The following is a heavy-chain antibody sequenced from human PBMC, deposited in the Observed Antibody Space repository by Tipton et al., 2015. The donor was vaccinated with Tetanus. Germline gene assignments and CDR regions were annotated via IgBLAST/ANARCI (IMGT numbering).Heavy chain of an antibody. CDR2: IQYNGIT. J-gene: IGHJ4*02. D-gene: IGHD5-18*01. Sequence: TLSLTCSVSGASISSYYWNWIRQVPGKGLEWIGYIQYNGITNYHPSLKSRVTISVDSSTSQFSLRLASVTAADTAVYYCVRGRGLGAYSYGFEYWGQGALVTVSS. CDR3: VRGRGLGAYSYGFEY. V-gene: IGHV4-59*01. CDR1: GASISSYY.